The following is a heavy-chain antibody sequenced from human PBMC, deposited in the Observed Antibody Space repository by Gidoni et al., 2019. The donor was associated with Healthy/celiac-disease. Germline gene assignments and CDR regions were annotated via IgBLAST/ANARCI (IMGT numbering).Heavy chain of an antibody. D-gene: IGHD1-26*01. J-gene: IGHJ3*02. V-gene: IGHV3-21*01. CDR1: GFTFSSYS. Sequence: EVQLVESGGGLVKPGGSLRLSCAASGFTFSSYSMNWVRQAPGKGLEWVSSISSSSSYIYYADSVKGRFTISRDNAKNSLYLQMNSLRAEDTAVYYCATSHTTPHDAFDIWGQGTMVTVSS. CDR2: ISSSSSYI. CDR3: ATSHTTPHDAFDI.